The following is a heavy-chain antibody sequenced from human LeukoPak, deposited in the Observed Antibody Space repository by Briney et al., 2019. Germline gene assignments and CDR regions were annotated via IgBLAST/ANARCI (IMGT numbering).Heavy chain of an antibody. CDR3: ARGEGSYYDSSGYSYYMDV. CDR1: GYAFTSYD. D-gene: IGHD3-22*01. V-gene: IGHV1-8*01. Sequence: ASVKVSCKASGYAFTSYDINWVRQATGQGLEWMGWMNPNSGNTGYAQKFQGRVTMTRNTSISTAYMELSSLRSEDTAVYYCARGEGSYYDSSGYSYYMDVWGKGTTVTISS. J-gene: IGHJ6*03. CDR2: MNPNSGNT.